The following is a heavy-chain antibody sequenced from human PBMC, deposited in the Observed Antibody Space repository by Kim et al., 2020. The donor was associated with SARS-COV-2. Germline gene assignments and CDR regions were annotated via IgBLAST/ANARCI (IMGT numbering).Heavy chain of an antibody. CDR2: IKQDGSAT. CDR3: ARGRYRDKIRWHDFDV. V-gene: IGHV3-7*01. D-gene: IGHD4-17*01. Sequence: GGSLRLSCAASGFTLSTYWMSWVRQAPGRGLEWVANIKQDGSATYYGDFVKGRFTISRDNIKSLLYLQMNSLRANDTAVYYCARGRYRDKIRWHDFDVWG. CDR1: GFTLSTYW. J-gene: IGHJ3*01.